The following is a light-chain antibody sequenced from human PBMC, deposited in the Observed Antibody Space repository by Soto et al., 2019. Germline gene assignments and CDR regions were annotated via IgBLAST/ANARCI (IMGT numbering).Light chain of an antibody. J-gene: IGKJ3*01. CDR2: DAS. V-gene: IGKV3-11*01. CDR1: QSVSSY. CDR3: QQRSNWP. Sequence: EIVLTQSPATLSLSPGERATLSCRASQSVSSYLAWYQQKPGQAPRLLIYDASNRATGIPARFGGSGSGTDFTLTISSLEPEDFAVYYCQQRSNWPFGPGTKVDIK.